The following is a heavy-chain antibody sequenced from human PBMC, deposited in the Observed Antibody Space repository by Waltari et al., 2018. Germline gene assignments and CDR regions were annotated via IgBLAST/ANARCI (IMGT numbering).Heavy chain of an antibody. D-gene: IGHD6-19*01. CDR1: GGSFSGYY. CDR2: INHSGST. Sequence: QVQLQQWGAGLLKPSETLSLTCAVYGGSFSGYYWSWIRQPPGKGLDWIGEINHSGSTNQDPSLMRRVTISLDTTKSQFALKLISVTAADTAVNDGARREGSAWYEHWFDPWGQGTLVIVSS. J-gene: IGHJ5*02. CDR3: ARREGSAWYEHWFDP. V-gene: IGHV4-34*01.